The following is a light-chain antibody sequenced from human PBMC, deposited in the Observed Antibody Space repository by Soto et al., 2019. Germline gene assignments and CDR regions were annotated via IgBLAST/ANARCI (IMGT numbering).Light chain of an antibody. CDR1: QTVGSY. CDR3: QQYHNWPGYT. V-gene: IGKV3-15*01. CDR2: GAS. Sequence: EIVMTQSPAPLSVSPGERATLSCRASQTVGSYLAWYQHKPGQAPRLLIYGASTRATGIPARFSGSGSGTEFTLTVSSLQSEDFAVYFCQQYHNWPGYTFGQGTKLEIK. J-gene: IGKJ2*01.